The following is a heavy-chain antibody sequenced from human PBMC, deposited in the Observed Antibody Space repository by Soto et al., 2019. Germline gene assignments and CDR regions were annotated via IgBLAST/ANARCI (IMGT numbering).Heavy chain of an antibody. V-gene: IGHV2-5*02. Sequence: SGPTLVNPTQTLTLTCTFSGFSLSTSGMGVGWIRQPPGKALEWLALIYWDDDKRYSSSLNSRLTITKDTSKNQVVLTMTNMDPVDTASYYCAHSRPPRLLDYWGQGTLVTVSS. D-gene: IGHD6-6*01. J-gene: IGHJ4*02. CDR3: AHSRPPRLLDY. CDR2: IYWDDDK. CDR1: GFSLSTSGMG.